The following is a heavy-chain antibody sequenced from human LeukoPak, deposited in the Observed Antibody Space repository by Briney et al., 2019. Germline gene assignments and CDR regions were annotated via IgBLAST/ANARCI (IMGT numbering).Heavy chain of an antibody. CDR3: ARGSGNIVVVVAATPSFDY. Sequence: ASVKVSCTASGYTFTSYYMHWVRQAPGQGLEWMGIINPSGGSTNYAQTFKGRVTITRDTSTSTVYMELSSLRSEDTAVYYCARGSGNIVVVVAATPSFDYWGQGTLVTVSS. J-gene: IGHJ4*02. D-gene: IGHD2-15*01. CDR2: INPSGGST. V-gene: IGHV1-46*01. CDR1: GYTFTSYY.